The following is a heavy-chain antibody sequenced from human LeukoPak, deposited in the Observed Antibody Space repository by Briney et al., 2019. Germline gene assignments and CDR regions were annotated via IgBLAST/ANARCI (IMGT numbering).Heavy chain of an antibody. Sequence: ASVKVSCKASGYTFTGYYMHWVRQAPGQGLEWMGWINPNSGGTNYAQKFQGRVTMTRGTSISTAYMELSRLRSDDTAVYYCARVPWFGEHYYFDYWGQGTLVTVSS. V-gene: IGHV1-2*02. CDR2: INPNSGGT. J-gene: IGHJ4*02. CDR1: GYTFTGYY. CDR3: ARVPWFGEHYYFDY. D-gene: IGHD3-10*01.